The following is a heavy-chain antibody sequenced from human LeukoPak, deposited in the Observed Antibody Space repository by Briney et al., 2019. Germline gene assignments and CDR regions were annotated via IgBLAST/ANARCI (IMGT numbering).Heavy chain of an antibody. D-gene: IGHD3-9*01. V-gene: IGHV1-2*02. CDR2: INPNSGGT. J-gene: IGHJ3*02. CDR3: ARAHDILTVDAFDI. CDR1: GYTFTGYY. Sequence: GASVKVSCKASGYTFTGYYMHWVRQAPGQGLEWMGWINPNSGGTNYAQKFQGRVTMTRDTSISTAYMELSRLRSDDTAVYYCARAHDILTVDAFDIWGQGTMVTVSS.